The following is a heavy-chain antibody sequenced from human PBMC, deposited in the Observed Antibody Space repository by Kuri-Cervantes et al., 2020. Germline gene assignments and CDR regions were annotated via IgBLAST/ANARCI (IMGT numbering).Heavy chain of an antibody. CDR3: ARGAHSSSWTTGFGY. V-gene: IGHV4-59*01. CDR1: GGSISSYY. CDR2: IYYSGST. D-gene: IGHD6-13*01. Sequence: SETLSLTCTVSGGSISSYYWSWIRQPPGKGLEWIGYIYYSGSTNYNPSLKSRVTISVDTSKNQFSLKLSSATAADTAVYYCARGAHSSSWTTGFGYWGQGTLVTVSS. J-gene: IGHJ4*02.